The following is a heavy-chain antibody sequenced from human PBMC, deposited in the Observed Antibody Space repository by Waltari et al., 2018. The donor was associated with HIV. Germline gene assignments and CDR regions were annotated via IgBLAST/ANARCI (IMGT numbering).Heavy chain of an antibody. CDR2: ITPVFGTT. CDR3: AASPERPGFEAPLFFFDY. CDR1: RDVFTNFY. V-gene: IGHV1-69*13. Sequence: VQLVQSGAEMKKPGSSVRVSCKCSRDVFTNFYFHCLRQAPGQRPEWMAEITPVFGTTDYARKFRGRFTLSADKSASTIYMDLRSLSSGDTAVYYCAASPERPGFEAPLFFFDYWGQGTLITVSS. J-gene: IGHJ4*02. D-gene: IGHD5-12*01.